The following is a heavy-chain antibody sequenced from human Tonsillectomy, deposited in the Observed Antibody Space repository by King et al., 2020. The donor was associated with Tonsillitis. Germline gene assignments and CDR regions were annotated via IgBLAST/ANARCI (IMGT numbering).Heavy chain of an antibody. Sequence: VQLVESGGGVVQPGTSLRLSCAASGFTFNTYAMHWVRQAPGKGLEWVAVISYDGSNEYYGDSVKGRFTISRDNSRNTLYLQMHSLRAEDTAVYYCAKALASRLVGAIYAFDIWGQGTMVTVSS. CDR2: ISYDGSNE. CDR1: GFTFNTYA. CDR3: AKALASRLVGAIYAFDI. J-gene: IGHJ3*02. D-gene: IGHD1-26*01. V-gene: IGHV3-30*18.